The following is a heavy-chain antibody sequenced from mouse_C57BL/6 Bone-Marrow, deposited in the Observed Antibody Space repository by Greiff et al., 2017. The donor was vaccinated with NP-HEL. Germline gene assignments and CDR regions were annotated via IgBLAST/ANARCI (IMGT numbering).Heavy chain of an antibody. Sequence: EVQLQESGPELVKPGASVKISCKASGYSFTGYYMNWVKQSPEKSLEWIGEINPSTGGTNYNQKFKAKATLTVDKSSSTAYMQLKSLTSEDSAVYYCARDGGYDVGYFDVWGTGTTVTVSS. D-gene: IGHD2-2*01. CDR1: GYSFTGYY. CDR2: INPSTGGT. V-gene: IGHV1-42*01. CDR3: ARDGGYDVGYFDV. J-gene: IGHJ1*03.